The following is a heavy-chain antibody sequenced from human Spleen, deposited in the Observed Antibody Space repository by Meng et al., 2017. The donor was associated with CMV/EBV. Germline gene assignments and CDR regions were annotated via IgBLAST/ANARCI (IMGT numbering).Heavy chain of an antibody. CDR2: IFYSGTT. Sequence: SETLSLTCSVSGGSISNRGHYWGWIRQPLGKGLEWIGSIFYSGTTYHNPSLKSRVTLSVDTSKNQCSLRLNSVTAADTAMYYCAKDSRWPAGGFDPRGQGILVTVSS. D-gene: IGHD5-24*01. V-gene: IGHV4-39*07. J-gene: IGHJ5*02. CDR3: AKDSRWPAGGFDP. CDR1: GGSISNRGHY.